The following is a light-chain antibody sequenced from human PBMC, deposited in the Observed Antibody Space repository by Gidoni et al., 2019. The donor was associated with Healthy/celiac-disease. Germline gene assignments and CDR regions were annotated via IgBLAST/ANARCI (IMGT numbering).Light chain of an antibody. CDR1: QSVSSY. J-gene: IGKJ3*01. Sequence: ELVLTQSPATLSLSPGERATLSCRPSQSVSSYLAWYQQKPGQAPRLLIYDASNRATGIPARFSGSGSGTDFTLTISSLEPEDFAVYYCQQRSNFFTFGPGTKVDIK. CDR3: QQRSNFFT. CDR2: DAS. V-gene: IGKV3-11*01.